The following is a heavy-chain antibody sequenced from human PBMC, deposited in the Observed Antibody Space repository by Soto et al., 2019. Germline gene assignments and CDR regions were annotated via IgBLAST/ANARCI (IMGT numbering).Heavy chain of an antibody. V-gene: IGHV2-5*02. J-gene: IGHJ4*02. CDR3: AARADINGNRNGGYFDY. Sequence: QITLKESGPTRVKPTQTLTLTCTFSGFSLNARPVGVGWIRQPPGKALERLALIYWDDDKRYSPSLQSRLTITKATPKNHVVMTMTNMDPLNTAIYYWAARADINGNRNGGYFDYWGQGALVTVSS. CDR2: IYWDDDK. D-gene: IGHD1-1*01. CDR1: GFSLNARPVG.